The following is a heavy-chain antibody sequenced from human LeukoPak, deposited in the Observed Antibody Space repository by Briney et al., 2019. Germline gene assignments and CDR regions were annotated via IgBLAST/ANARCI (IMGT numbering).Heavy chain of an antibody. CDR1: GGSISSSNW. J-gene: IGHJ3*02. V-gene: IGHV4-4*02. D-gene: IGHD3-10*01. Sequence: PSGTLSLTCAVSGGSISSSNWWSWVRQPPGKGLEWIGEIYHSGSTNYNPSLKSRVTISVDKSKNQFSLKLSSVTAADTAVYYCARAPLWFGELGAFDIWGQGTMVTVSS. CDR2: IYHSGST. CDR3: ARAPLWFGELGAFDI.